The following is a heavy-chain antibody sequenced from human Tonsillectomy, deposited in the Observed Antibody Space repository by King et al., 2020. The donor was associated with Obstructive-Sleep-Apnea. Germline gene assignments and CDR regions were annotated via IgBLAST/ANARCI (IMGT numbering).Heavy chain of an antibody. CDR3: ARPTSGGWGHIDY. J-gene: IGHJ4*02. Sequence: VQLVESGAEVKKPWESLRISCQGSGYGFTNYWIIWVRQLPGKGLEWMWKIDPSDSYTNYSPYFQGHVTISADKAISTAYLPWSSLKASDSSMYFWARPTSGGWGHIDYWGQGTLVTVSS. CDR1: GYGFTNYW. CDR2: IDPSDSYT. V-gene: IGHV5-10-1*01. D-gene: IGHD6-19*01.